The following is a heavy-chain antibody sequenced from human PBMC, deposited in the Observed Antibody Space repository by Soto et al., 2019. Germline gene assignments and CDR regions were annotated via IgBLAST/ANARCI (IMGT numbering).Heavy chain of an antibody. CDR3: ARVGGSGSYWGDYYYGMDV. CDR2: ISAYNGNT. J-gene: IGHJ6*02. V-gene: IGHV1-18*01. Sequence: ASVKVSCKASGYTFTSYGISWVRQAPGQGLEWMGWISAYNGNTNYAQKLQGRVTMTTDTSTSTAYMELSRLRSDDTAVYYCARVGGSGSYWGDYYYGMDVWGQGTTVTVSS. CDR1: GYTFTSYG. D-gene: IGHD3-10*01.